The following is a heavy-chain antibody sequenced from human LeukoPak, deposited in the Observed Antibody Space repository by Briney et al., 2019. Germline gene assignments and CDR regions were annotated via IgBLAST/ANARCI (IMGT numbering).Heavy chain of an antibody. CDR2: ISWDGGST. D-gene: IGHD3-10*01. CDR1: GFTFDDYT. Sequence: GGSLRLSCAASGFTFDDYTMHWVHHAPGKGLEWVSLISWDGGSTYYADSVKGRFTISRDNSKNSLYLQMNSLRTEDTALYYCAKDFGSGSYPIDYWGQGTLVTVSS. V-gene: IGHV3-43*01. J-gene: IGHJ4*02. CDR3: AKDFGSGSYPIDY.